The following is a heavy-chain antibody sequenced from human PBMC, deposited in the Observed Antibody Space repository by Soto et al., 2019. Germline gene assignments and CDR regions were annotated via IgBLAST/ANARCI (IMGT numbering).Heavy chain of an antibody. D-gene: IGHD6-13*01. Sequence: PGGSLRLSCAASGFTFSSYAMSWVRQAPGKGLEWVSAISGSGGSTYYADSVKGRFTISRDNSKNTLYLQMNSLRAEDTAVYYCAKVGYGIAAAGFSYFDYWGQGTLVTVSS. V-gene: IGHV3-23*01. CDR3: AKVGYGIAAAGFSYFDY. CDR1: GFTFSSYA. J-gene: IGHJ4*02. CDR2: ISGSGGST.